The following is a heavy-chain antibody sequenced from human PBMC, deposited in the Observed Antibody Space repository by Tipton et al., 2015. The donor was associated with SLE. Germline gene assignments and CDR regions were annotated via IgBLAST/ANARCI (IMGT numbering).Heavy chain of an antibody. CDR3: ARRRGSSWYEDYFDY. D-gene: IGHD6-13*01. CDR2: IHYSGST. V-gene: IGHV4-59*11. J-gene: IGHJ4*02. CDR1: GGSISSHS. Sequence: LRLSCTVSGGSISSHSWSWIRRPPGKALEWIAYIHYSGSTNYNPSPKSRVTMSVDTSKNQFSLRLSSVTAADTAVYYCARRRGSSWYEDYFDYWGQGTLVTVSS.